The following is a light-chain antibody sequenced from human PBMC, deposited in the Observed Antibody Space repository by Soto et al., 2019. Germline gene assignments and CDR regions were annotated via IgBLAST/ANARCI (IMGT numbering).Light chain of an antibody. CDR3: SSYAGSNNLV. CDR1: TSDVGGHNY. CDR2: EVI. Sequence: QSALTQPASVSGSPGQSITISCTGTTSDVGGHNYVSWYQQYPDKAPKLMVYEVINRPSGVSNRFSGSKSGNTASLTISGLQAEDEADYYCSSYAGSNNLVFGGGTKLTVL. V-gene: IGLV2-14*01. J-gene: IGLJ2*01.